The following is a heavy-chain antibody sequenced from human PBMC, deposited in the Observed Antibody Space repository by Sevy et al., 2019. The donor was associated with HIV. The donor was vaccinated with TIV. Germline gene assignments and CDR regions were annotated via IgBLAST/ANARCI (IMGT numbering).Heavy chain of an antibody. J-gene: IGHJ4*02. Sequence: SETLSLTCSVSGASISRSYWWTWVRQSPGKGLEWIGEVYHSGTTKYNPSLKSRVSISVDTSKNQFSLKLTSVTAADTAIYFCARKHQCVDFWPHFFDYWGQGTLVTVSS. V-gene: IGHV4-4*02. CDR1: GASISRSYW. D-gene: IGHD3-3*01. CDR3: ARKHQCVDFWPHFFDY. CDR2: VYHSGTT.